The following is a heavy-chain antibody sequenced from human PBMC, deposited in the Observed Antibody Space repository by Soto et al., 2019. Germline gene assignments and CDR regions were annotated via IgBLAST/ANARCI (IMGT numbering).Heavy chain of an antibody. Sequence: GASVKVSCKASGGTFSSYAISWVRQAPGQGLEWMGGIIHIFGTANYAQKFQGRVTITADESTSTAYMELSSLRSEDTAVYYCARQRWGYSFDYWGQGTLVTVSS. V-gene: IGHV1-69*13. D-gene: IGHD2-15*01. J-gene: IGHJ4*02. CDR1: GGTFSSYA. CDR2: IIHIFGTA. CDR3: ARQRWGYSFDY.